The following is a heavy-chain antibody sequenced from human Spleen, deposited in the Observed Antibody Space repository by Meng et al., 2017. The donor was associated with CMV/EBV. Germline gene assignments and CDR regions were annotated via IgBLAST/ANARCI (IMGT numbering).Heavy chain of an antibody. V-gene: IGHV3-9*01. CDR1: GFTFDDYA. CDR3: ARARSPTHFDY. Sequence: SLKISCAASGFTFDDYAMHWVRQAPGKGLEWVSGISWNSGTIGYADSLKGRFTISRDNAKNSLYLQMNSLRAEDTALYYCARARSPTHFDYWGQGALVTVSS. CDR2: ISWNSGTI. J-gene: IGHJ4*02.